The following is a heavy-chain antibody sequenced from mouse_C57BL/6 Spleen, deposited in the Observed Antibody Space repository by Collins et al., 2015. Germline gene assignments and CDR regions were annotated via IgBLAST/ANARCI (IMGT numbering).Heavy chain of an antibody. J-gene: IGHJ2*01. CDR2: IDPANGNT. CDR1: GFNIKDTY. CDR3: ARRIYYGYVFDY. V-gene: IGHV14-3*02. Sequence: EVQLQQSGAELVKPGASVKLSCTASGFNIKDTYMHWVKQRPEQGLEWIGRIDPANGNTKYDPKFQGKATITADTSSNTAYLQLSSLTSEDTAVYYCARRIYYGYVFDYWGQGTTLTVSS. D-gene: IGHD2-2*01.